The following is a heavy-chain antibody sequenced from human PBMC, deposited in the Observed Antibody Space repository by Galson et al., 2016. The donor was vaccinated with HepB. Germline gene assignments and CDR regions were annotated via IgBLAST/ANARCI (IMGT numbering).Heavy chain of an antibody. Sequence: SETLSLTCAVYGGSFSGSYWSWLRQSPGKGLEWIGEIYHSGTANYNPSLKSRVTMSVATSKSQFSLKLRSVTAADTAVYYCAGQPVYYSNNTWFDPGGQGTLVTVSS. CDR1: GGSFSGSY. CDR3: AGQPVYYSNNTWFDP. V-gene: IGHV4-34*01. J-gene: IGHJ5*02. D-gene: IGHD4-11*01. CDR2: IYHSGTA.